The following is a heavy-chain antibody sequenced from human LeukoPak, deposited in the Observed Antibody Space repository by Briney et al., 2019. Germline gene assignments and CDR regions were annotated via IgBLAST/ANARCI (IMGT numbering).Heavy chain of an antibody. CDR2: IYYSGST. Sequence: SETLSLTCTVSGGSISSGDYYWSWIRQPPGKGLEWIGYIYYSGSTYYNPSLKSRVTISVDTSKNQFSLKLSSVTAADTAVYYCARVPLFRGGYYYYYYMDVWGKGTTVTVSS. V-gene: IGHV4-30-4*08. CDR1: GGSISSGDYY. J-gene: IGHJ6*03. D-gene: IGHD3-10*01. CDR3: ARVPLFRGGYYYYYYMDV.